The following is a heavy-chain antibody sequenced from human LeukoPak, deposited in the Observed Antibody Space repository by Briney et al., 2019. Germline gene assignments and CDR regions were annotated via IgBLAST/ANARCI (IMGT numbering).Heavy chain of an antibody. D-gene: IGHD1-26*01. CDR1: GFTFSSYA. J-gene: IGHJ6*02. CDR2: IYYSGST. V-gene: IGHV4-59*01. CDR3: ARGIVGAIPARYYYYGMDV. Sequence: GSLRLSCAASGFTFSSYAMSWIRQPPGKGLEWIGYIYYSGSTNYNPSLESRVTISVDTSKNQFSLKLSSVTAADTAVYYCARGIVGAIPARYYYYGMDVWGQGTTVTVSS.